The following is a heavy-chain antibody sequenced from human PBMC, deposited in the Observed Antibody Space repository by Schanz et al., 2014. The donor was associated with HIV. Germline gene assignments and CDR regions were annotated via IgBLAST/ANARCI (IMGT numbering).Heavy chain of an antibody. Sequence: QVQLVESGGGVVQPGRSLRLSCAASGFTFITYGMHWVRQAPGKGLEWVAGISYDGSNKYYADSVKGRFTISRDSFNNTLYLHMSSLRAEDTAVYFCAKDRPDSGWYKEGPRELGEWGQGTLVTVSS. J-gene: IGHJ4*02. CDR2: ISYDGSNK. CDR1: GFTFITYG. CDR3: AKDRPDSGWYKEGPRELGE. V-gene: IGHV3-30*18. D-gene: IGHD6-19*01.